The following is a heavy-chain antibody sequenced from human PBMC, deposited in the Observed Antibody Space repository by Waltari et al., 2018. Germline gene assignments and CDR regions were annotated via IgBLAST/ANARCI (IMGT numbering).Heavy chain of an antibody. Sequence: QLQLQESGPGLVKPSETLSLTCTVSGGSISSSSYYWGWIRQPPGQGLEWIGSIYYSGSTYYNPSLKSRVTISVDTSKNQFSLKLSSVTAADTAVYYCARETPRDTIFGEAGWFDPWGQGTLVTVSS. CDR3: ARETPRDTIFGEAGWFDP. V-gene: IGHV4-39*07. CDR1: GGSISSSSYY. CDR2: IYYSGST. J-gene: IGHJ5*02. D-gene: IGHD3-3*01.